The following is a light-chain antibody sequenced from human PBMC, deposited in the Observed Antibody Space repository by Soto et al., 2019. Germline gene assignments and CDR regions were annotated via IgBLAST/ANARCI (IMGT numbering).Light chain of an antibody. CDR3: QYKNWPPGL. CDR1: QGVTNS. Sequence: EIVMTQSPATLSVSPGERATLSCRASQGVTNSLAWYQQKPGQAPRLLIYGASTRATGVPARFSGSGSGTEFHLTISSLQSEDFAVYYCQYKNWPPGLFGPGTKVDIK. V-gene: IGKV3-15*01. CDR2: GAS. J-gene: IGKJ3*01.